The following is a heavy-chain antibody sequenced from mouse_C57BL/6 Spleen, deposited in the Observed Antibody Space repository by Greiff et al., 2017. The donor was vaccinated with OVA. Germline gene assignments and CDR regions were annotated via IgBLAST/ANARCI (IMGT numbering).Heavy chain of an antibody. CDR1: GFTFSSYG. CDR2: ISSGGSYT. CDR3: ARQEGLYFDY. D-gene: IGHD3-3*01. V-gene: IGHV5-6*01. J-gene: IGHJ2*01. Sequence: EVQLQQSGGDLVKPGGSLKLSCAASGFTFSSYGMSWVRQTPDKRLEWVATISSGGSYTYYPDSVKGRFTISRDNAKNTLYLQMSSLKSEDTAMYYCARQEGLYFDYWGQGTTLTVSS.